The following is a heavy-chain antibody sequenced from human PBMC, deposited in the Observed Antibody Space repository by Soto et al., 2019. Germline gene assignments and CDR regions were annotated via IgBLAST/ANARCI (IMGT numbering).Heavy chain of an antibody. CDR2: ISGSGGST. V-gene: IGHV3-23*01. CDR1: GFTFSIYA. D-gene: IGHD2-15*01. CDR3: AKASGIRYCSGGSCLNWFDP. Sequence: EVQLLESGGGLVQPGGSLRLSCAASGFTFSIYAMSWVRQAPGKGLEWVSAISGSGGSTYYADSVKGRFTISRDNSKNTLYLQMNSLRAEDTAVYYCAKASGIRYCSGGSCLNWFDPWGHGTLVTVSP. J-gene: IGHJ5*02.